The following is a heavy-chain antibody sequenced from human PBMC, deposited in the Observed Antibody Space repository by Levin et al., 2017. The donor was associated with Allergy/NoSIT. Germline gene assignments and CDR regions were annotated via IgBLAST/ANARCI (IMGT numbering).Heavy chain of an antibody. Sequence: GGSLRLSCAASGFSFSSYGMHWVRQAPGKGLEWLAIIWYDGSNKYYTDSVKGRFTISRDNSRNTLYLQMNSLRDEDTAVYYCARGFNWGNFDYWGQGTLVSVSS. CDR2: IWYDGSNK. CDR1: GFSFSSYG. J-gene: IGHJ4*02. V-gene: IGHV3-33*01. CDR3: ARGFNWGNFDY. D-gene: IGHD7-27*01.